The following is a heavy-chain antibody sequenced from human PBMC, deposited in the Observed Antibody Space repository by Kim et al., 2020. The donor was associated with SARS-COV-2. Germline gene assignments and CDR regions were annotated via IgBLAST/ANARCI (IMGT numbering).Heavy chain of an antibody. CDR3: ARTTHQRSTVTIPYPDY. V-gene: IGHV3-48*03. J-gene: IGHJ4*02. CDR1: GFTFSSYE. Sequence: GGSLRLSCAASGFTFSSYEMNWVRQAPGKGLEWVSYISSSGSTIYYADSVKGRFTISRDNAKNSLYLQMNSLRAEDTAVYYCARTTHQRSTVTIPYPDYWGQGTLVTVSS. CDR2: ISSSGSTI. D-gene: IGHD4-17*01.